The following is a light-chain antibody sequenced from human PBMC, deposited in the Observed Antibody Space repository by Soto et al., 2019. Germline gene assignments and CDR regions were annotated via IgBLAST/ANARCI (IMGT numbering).Light chain of an antibody. CDR1: QSVSSSY. J-gene: IGKJ3*01. CDR2: GAS. CDR3: QQYGSSPFT. Sequence: ESVLTQSPGTLSMSPGERATLSCRASQSVSSSYSAWYQQKPGQAPRLLIYGASSRATGIPDRFSGSGSGTDFTLTINRLEPEDFAVYYWQQYGSSPFTFGPGTKVDIK. V-gene: IGKV3-20*01.